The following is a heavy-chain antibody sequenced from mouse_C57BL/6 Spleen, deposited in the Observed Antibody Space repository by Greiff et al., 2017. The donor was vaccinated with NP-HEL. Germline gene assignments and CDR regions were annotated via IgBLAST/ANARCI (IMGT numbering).Heavy chain of an antibody. Sequence: LVESGPELVKPGASVKISCKASGYSFTGYYMNWVKQSPEKSLEWIGEINPSTGGTTYNQKFKAKATLTVDKSSSTAYMQLKSLTSEDSAVYYCARYGPSAMDYWGQGTSVTVSS. J-gene: IGHJ4*01. V-gene: IGHV1-42*01. CDR1: GYSFTGYY. CDR3: ARYGPSAMDY. D-gene: IGHD1-1*02. CDR2: INPSTGGT.